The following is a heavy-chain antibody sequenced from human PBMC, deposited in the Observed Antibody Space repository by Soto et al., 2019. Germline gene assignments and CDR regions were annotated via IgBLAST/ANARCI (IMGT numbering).Heavy chain of an antibody. D-gene: IGHD1-20*01. CDR2: IIASDKST. J-gene: IGHJ4*02. Sequence: EVQLLESGGHSVQPGGSLTLSCAASGFTFSTYTMNWVRQAPGKGLEWVAGIIASDKSTYYAESVKGRFTISGDNSKNLLFLQRSSRRAADTAIYYCAKGRHPDGMWTSDYWGQGSLVTVSS. CDR3: AKGRHPDGMWTSDY. CDR1: GFTFSTYT. V-gene: IGHV3-23*01.